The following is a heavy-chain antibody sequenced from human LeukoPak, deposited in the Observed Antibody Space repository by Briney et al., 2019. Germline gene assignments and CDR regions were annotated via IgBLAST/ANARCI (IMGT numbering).Heavy chain of an antibody. V-gene: IGHV3-11*04. Sequence: SGGSLRLSCAASGFTFVDSYISWIRQAPGKGLEWVSYISSRSRTIYYADSVKGRFTISRDNSKNTLYLQMGSLRAEDMAVYYCAKGRSGIAAAGLNYWGQETLVTVSS. J-gene: IGHJ4*02. CDR1: GFTFVDSY. CDR2: ISSRSRTI. D-gene: IGHD6-13*01. CDR3: AKGRSGIAAAGLNY.